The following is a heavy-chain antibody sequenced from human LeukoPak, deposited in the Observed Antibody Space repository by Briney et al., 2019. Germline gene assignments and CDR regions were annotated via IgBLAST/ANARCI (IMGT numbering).Heavy chain of an antibody. J-gene: IGHJ4*02. Sequence: PSETLSLTYTVSSGSISGYYWSWTRQPAGKGLEWIGRIYASGSTNYNPSLKSRVTMSVDTSKNQFSLKLSSVTAADTAVYYCARVRYYDSSGFDYWGQGALVTVSS. D-gene: IGHD3-22*01. CDR2: IYASGST. CDR1: SGSISGYY. CDR3: ARVRYYDSSGFDY. V-gene: IGHV4-4*07.